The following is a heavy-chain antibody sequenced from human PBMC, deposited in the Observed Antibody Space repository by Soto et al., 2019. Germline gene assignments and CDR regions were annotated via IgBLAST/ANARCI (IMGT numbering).Heavy chain of an antibody. CDR3: AHRHVPPRGYSYAYLDS. V-gene: IGHV2-5*01. D-gene: IGHD5-18*01. CDR2: IHWNDDK. Sequence: SGPTLVKPTQTLTLTCTFSGFSLSTSGVGVEWIRQPPGKALEWLALIHWNDDKRYRPSLKNRLTITRDTSKNQVVLTMTNMDPVDTATFYCAHRHVPPRGYSYAYLDSWGQGTLVTVSS. CDR1: GFSLSTSGVG. J-gene: IGHJ4*02.